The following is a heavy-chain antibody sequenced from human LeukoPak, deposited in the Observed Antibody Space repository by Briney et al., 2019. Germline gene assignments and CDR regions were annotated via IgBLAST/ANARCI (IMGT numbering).Heavy chain of an antibody. CDR3: ARGLASAGMGL. CDR2: IYYSGGT. Sequence: SETLSLTCTVSGGSISSYYWSWIRQPPGKGLEWIGYIYYSGGTNYNPSLKSRVTISVDTSKNQFSLKLSSVTAADTAVYYCARGLASAGMGLWGQGTLVTVSS. CDR1: GGSISSYY. V-gene: IGHV4-59*01. D-gene: IGHD6-13*01. J-gene: IGHJ4*02.